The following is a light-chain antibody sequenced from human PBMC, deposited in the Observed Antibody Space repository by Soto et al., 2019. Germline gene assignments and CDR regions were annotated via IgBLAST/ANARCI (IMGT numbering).Light chain of an antibody. J-gene: IGLJ1*01. Sequence: QSDLTQPASVSGSPGQAITVSCSGTSSDIGAHNFVSWYQQHPGKAPKLIIYEVINRPSGVSDRFSGSKSGNTASLTISGLQSEDEADYYCNSYTTSNTFVFGSGTKVTVL. V-gene: IGLV2-14*03. CDR3: NSYTTSNTFV. CDR2: EVI. CDR1: SSDIGAHNF.